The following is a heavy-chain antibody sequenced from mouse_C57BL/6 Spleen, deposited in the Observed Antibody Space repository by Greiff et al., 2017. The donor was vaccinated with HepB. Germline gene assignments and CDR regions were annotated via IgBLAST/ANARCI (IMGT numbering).Heavy chain of an antibody. CDR1: GFTFTDYY. D-gene: IGHD1-1*01. V-gene: IGHV7-3*01. Sequence: EVNVVESGGGLVQPGGSLSLSCAASGFTFTDYYMSWVRQPPGKALEWLGFIRNKANGYTTEYSASVKGRFTISRDNSQSILYLQMNALRAEDSATYYCASPHYYGSSDWYFDVWGTGTTVTVSS. CDR3: ASPHYYGSSDWYFDV. CDR2: IRNKANGYTT. J-gene: IGHJ1*03.